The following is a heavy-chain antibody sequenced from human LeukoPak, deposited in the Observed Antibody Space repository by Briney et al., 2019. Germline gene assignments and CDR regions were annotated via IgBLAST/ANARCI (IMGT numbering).Heavy chain of an antibody. V-gene: IGHV1-2*02. J-gene: IGHJ3*02. CDR2: INPNSGGT. CDR1: GYTFTSYY. D-gene: IGHD4-17*01. CDR3: ASIPTVTTRAFDI. Sequence: ASVKVSCKASGYTFTSYYMHWVRQAPGHELEWMGWINPNSGGTNYAQKFQGRVTMTRDTSISTAYMELSRLRSDDTAVYYCASIPTVTTRAFDIWGQGTMVTVSS.